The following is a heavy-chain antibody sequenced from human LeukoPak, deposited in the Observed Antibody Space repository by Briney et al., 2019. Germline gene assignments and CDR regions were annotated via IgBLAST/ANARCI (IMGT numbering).Heavy chain of an antibody. Sequence: SETLSLTCTVSGGSISSGGYYWSWLRQHPGKGLEWIGYIYYSGSTYYNPSLKSRVTISVDTSKDQFSLKLSSVTAADTAVYYCARVGSYGYRYYFDYWGQGTLVTVSS. CDR3: ARVGSYGYRYYFDY. J-gene: IGHJ4*02. D-gene: IGHD5-18*01. CDR1: GGSISSGGYY. V-gene: IGHV4-31*03. CDR2: IYYSGST.